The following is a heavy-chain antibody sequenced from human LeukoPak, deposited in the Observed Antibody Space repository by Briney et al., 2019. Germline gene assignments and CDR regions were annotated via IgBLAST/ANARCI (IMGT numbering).Heavy chain of an antibody. CDR1: GFTFSSYA. J-gene: IGHJ5*02. CDR2: ISGGGAAT. CDR3: ARLPVAINGYFDP. D-gene: IGHD2-2*01. V-gene: IGHV3-23*01. Sequence: PGGSLRLSCAASGFTFSSYAMSWVRQAPGKGLEWVSSISGGGAATYYADSVKGRFTISRDNSKNTLYLQIHSLRAEDTALYYCARLPVAINGYFDPWGQGTLVTVSS.